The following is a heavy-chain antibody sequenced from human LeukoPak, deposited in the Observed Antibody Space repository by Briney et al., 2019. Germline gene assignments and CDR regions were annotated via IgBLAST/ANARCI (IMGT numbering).Heavy chain of an antibody. D-gene: IGHD2-2*01. J-gene: IGHJ4*02. CDR2: ISGSGGST. CDR1: GFTFSSYG. CDR3: ASWLVPAVEEAYFDY. V-gene: IGHV3-23*01. Sequence: QSGGSLRLSCAASGFTFSSYGMSWVRQAPGKGLEWVSAISGSGGSTYYADSVKGRFTISRDNSKNTLYLQMNSLRAEDTAVYYCASWLVPAVEEAYFDYWGQGTLVTVSS.